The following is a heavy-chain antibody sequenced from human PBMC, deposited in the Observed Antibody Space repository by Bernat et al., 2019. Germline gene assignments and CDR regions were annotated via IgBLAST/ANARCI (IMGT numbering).Heavy chain of an antibody. D-gene: IGHD3-3*01. Sequence: EVQLLESGGGLVQPGGSLRLSCAASGFTFSTYAVSWVRQAPGKGLQWVSAISGAGDKAYYADSVRGRFSISRDNSKNTFFLRLSSLRAEDTALYYCAKVRGLGVVIATAMDYWGQGTLVTVSA. CDR1: GFTFSTYA. CDR2: ISGAGDKA. J-gene: IGHJ4*02. CDR3: AKVRGLGVVIATAMDY. V-gene: IGHV3-23*01.